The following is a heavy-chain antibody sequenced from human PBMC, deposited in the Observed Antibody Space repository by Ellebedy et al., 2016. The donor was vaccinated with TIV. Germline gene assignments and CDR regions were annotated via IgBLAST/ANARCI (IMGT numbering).Heavy chain of an antibody. J-gene: IGHJ5*02. Sequence: PGGSLRLSCAASGFSFRSYWMSWVRQAPGKGLEWLANIYQDGSEQFYVDSVKGRFTISRDNAKNSVYLHINSLRAEDTAVYYCARRGSYGDYSVQVNSWFDLWGQGTPVTVSS. D-gene: IGHD4-17*01. CDR3: ARRGSYGDYSVQVNSWFDL. CDR1: GFSFRSYW. CDR2: IYQDGSEQ. V-gene: IGHV3-7*01.